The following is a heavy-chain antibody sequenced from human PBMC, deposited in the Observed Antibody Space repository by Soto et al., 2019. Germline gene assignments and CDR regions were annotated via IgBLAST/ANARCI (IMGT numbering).Heavy chain of an antibody. CDR3: AELDPGYCSSTSCRDFAY. J-gene: IGHJ4*02. D-gene: IGHD2-2*01. Sequence: VGSLRLSCVDSGFTFSTYSMIWVRQAPGKGLEWVSSLSPSGDNTYYADSVKGRFSISRDNSKNTMFLQMNSLRAEDTAVYYCAELDPGYCSSTSCRDFAYWGQGTLVTVSS. CDR2: LSPSGDNT. V-gene: IGHV3-23*01. CDR1: GFTFSTYS.